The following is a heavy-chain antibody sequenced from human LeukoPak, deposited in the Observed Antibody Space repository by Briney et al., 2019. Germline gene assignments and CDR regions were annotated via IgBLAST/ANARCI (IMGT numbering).Heavy chain of an antibody. J-gene: IGHJ4*02. D-gene: IGHD3-22*01. CDR2: INTNTGNP. CDR1: GYTFTSYA. V-gene: IGHV7-4-1*02. CDR3: ARGEEEYYYSSGYYYDY. Sequence: ASVKVSCKASGYTFTSYAMDWVRQAPGQGLEWMGWINTNTGNPTYAQGFTGRFVFSLDTSVSTAYLQISSLKAEDTAVYYCARGEEEYYYSSGYYYDYWGQGTLVTVSS.